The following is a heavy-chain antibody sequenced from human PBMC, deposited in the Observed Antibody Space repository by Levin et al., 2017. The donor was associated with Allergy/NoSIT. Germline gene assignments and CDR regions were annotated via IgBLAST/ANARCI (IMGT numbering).Heavy chain of an antibody. CDR2: MNPNSGNT. D-gene: IGHD2-15*01. J-gene: IGHJ5*02. CDR3: PREIPAIYCSGGSCYSGWFDP. Sequence: ASVKVSCKASGYTFTSYDINWVRQATGQGLEWMGWMNPNSGNTGYAQKLQGRVTMTRNTSISTAYMELSSLRSEDTAVYYCPREIPAIYCSGGSCYSGWFDPWGQGTLVTVSS. V-gene: IGHV1-8*01. CDR1: GYTFTSYD.